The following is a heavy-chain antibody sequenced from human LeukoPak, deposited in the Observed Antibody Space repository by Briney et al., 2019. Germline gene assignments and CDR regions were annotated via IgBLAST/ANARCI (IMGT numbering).Heavy chain of an antibody. CDR3: MRGGGDY. J-gene: IGHJ4*02. CDR1: GITLRTYG. V-gene: IGHV3-7*01. CDR2: IKPGGGER. D-gene: IGHD3-16*01. Sequence: GGSLRLSCVGSGITLRTYGMNWVRQAPGKGLEWVANIKPGGGERYYVDSVKGRFTISRDNAKNSVDLQMNSLRVEDTAVYYCMRGGGDYWGQGTLVTVSS.